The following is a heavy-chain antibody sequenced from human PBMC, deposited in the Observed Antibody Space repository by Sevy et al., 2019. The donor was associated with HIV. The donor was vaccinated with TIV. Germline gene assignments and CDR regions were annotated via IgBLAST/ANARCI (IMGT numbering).Heavy chain of an antibody. CDR1: GFTFGDYA. D-gene: IGHD3-22*01. V-gene: IGHV3-49*03. CDR3: TRGSYYDSSGYSDY. CDR2: IRSKDYGGAT. J-gene: IGHJ4*02. Sequence: SLRLSCTGSGFTFGDYAMSWFRQAPGMGLEWVGFIRSKDYGGATEYAASVKGRFTISRDDSKSIADLQMNSLKIEHTAVYYCTRGSYYDSSGYSDYWGQGTLVSVSS.